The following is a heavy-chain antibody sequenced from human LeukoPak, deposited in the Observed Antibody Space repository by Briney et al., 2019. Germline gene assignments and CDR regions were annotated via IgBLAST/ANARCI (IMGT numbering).Heavy chain of an antibody. CDR2: IYTSGST. V-gene: IGHV4-61*02. CDR1: GGSISSGSYY. Sequence: SETLSLTCTVSGGSISSGSYYWSWIRQPAGKGLEWIGRIYTSGSTNYNPSLKSRVTISVDTSKNQFSLKLSSVTAADTAVYYCARISSFQQYFQHWGQGTLVTVSS. J-gene: IGHJ1*01. CDR3: ARISSFQQYFQH. D-gene: IGHD2-2*01.